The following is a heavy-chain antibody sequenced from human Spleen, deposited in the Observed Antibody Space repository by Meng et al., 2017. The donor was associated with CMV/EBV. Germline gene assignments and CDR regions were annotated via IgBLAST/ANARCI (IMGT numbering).Heavy chain of an antibody. CDR2: INPNSGGT. D-gene: IGHD6-19*01. CDR1: GYTFTSYY. V-gene: IGHV1-2*02. J-gene: IGHJ6*02. Sequence: ASVKVSCKASGYTFTSYYMHWVRQAPGQGLEWMGWINPNSGGTNYAQKFLGRVTLTRDTSISTAYMELSRLTSDDTAVYYCARGGGFIAVADYYYYGMDVWGQGTTVTVSS. CDR3: ARGGGFIAVADYYYYGMDV.